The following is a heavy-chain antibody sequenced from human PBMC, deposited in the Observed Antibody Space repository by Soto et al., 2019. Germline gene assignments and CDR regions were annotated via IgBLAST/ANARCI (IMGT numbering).Heavy chain of an antibody. J-gene: IGHJ6*02. Sequence: GGSLRLSCAASGFTFSSYAMHWVRQAPGKGLEWVAVISYDGSNKYYADSVKGRFTISRDNSKNTLYLQMNSLRAEDTAVYYCARDRVSGSYPSGMDVWGQGTTVTVSS. CDR3: ARDRVSGSYPSGMDV. V-gene: IGHV3-30-3*01. CDR2: ISYDGSNK. CDR1: GFTFSSYA. D-gene: IGHD1-26*01.